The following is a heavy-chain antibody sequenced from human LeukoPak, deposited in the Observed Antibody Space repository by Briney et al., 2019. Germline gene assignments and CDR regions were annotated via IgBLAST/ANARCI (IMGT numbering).Heavy chain of an antibody. J-gene: IGHJ5*02. CDR1: GYSISSDYY. V-gene: IGHV4-30-4*08. Sequence: SETLSLTCAVSGYSISSDYYWSWIRQPPGKGLEWIGYIYYSGSTYYNPSLKSRVTISVDTSKNQFSLKLSSVTAADTAVYYCARAHYYDSSGYWWFDPWGQGTLVTVSS. CDR3: ARAHYYDSSGYWWFDP. D-gene: IGHD3-22*01. CDR2: IYYSGST.